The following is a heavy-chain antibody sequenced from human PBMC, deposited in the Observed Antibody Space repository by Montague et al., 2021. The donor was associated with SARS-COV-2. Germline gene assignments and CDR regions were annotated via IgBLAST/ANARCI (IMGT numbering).Heavy chain of an antibody. V-gene: IGHV4-34*01. J-gene: IGHJ6*02. CDR1: DGSFSGYY. D-gene: IGHD1-14*01. Sequence: SETLSLTCAVYDGSFSGYYWNWIRQPPGKGLEWIGEISHGGTTNXNPSLKSRATISLDKSKSQFSLKLTSVTAAGTAIYYCGRGRKVVPWFRYYDMDVWGQGTTVTVSS. CDR3: GRGRKVVPWFRYYDMDV. CDR2: ISHGGTT.